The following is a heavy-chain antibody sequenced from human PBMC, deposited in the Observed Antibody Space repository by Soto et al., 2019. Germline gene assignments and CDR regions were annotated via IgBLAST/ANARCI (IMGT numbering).Heavy chain of an antibody. J-gene: IGHJ4*02. CDR1: GYSFTSYA. D-gene: IGHD5-12*01. CDR3: ARVGGYSGYDSLDY. V-gene: IGHV1-3*01. Sequence: QVQLVQSGAEVKKPGASVKVSCKASGYSFTSYAMYWVRQAPGQRLEWMGWINAGNGNTKYSQKFQGRVTITRETSASTAYMELSSLRSEDTAVYYCARVGGYSGYDSLDYWGQGTLVTVSS. CDR2: INAGNGNT.